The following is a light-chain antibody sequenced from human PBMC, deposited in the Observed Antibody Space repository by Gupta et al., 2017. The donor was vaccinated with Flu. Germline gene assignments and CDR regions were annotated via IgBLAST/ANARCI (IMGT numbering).Light chain of an antibody. CDR2: AAS. Sequence: IQITHSPSSLSASVGDRVTITCRASQGIRNDLSWYQQRRGKAPKRLIYAASHLQRGVPSRFSASGSGTEFTLTISSLQPEDFATYYCQQHYTYPLTFGGGTKVEI. CDR1: QGIRND. CDR3: QQHYTYPLT. V-gene: IGKV1-17*01. J-gene: IGKJ4*01.